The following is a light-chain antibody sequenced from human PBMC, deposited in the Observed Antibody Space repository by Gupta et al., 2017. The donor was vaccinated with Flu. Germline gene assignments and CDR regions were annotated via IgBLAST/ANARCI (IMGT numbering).Light chain of an antibody. V-gene: IGKV1-5*03. CDR3: QHHGT. CDR2: KAS. J-gene: IGKJ1*01. CDR1: QSISNW. Sequence: MTQSPSTLSASVGDRVTITCRASQSISNWLAWYQQKPGRAPKILIYKASSLQSGVPSRFSDSGTGTEFTLTISSLQPDDFATYYCQHHGTFGQGTKVEN.